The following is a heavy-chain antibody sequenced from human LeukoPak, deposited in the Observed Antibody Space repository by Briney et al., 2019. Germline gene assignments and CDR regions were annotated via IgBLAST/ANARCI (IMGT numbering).Heavy chain of an antibody. CDR2: ITATGSRT. Sequence: PGGSLRLSCAASGFTFSSNYMSWVRQAPGKGLEWVSGITATGSRTYYADSVKGRSTISRDSSKNTLYLQLNSLRADDTAVYYCATSMGGGNIDYWGQGALVTVSS. J-gene: IGHJ4*02. D-gene: IGHD3-16*01. CDR3: ATSMGGGNIDY. V-gene: IGHV3-23*01. CDR1: GFTFSSNY.